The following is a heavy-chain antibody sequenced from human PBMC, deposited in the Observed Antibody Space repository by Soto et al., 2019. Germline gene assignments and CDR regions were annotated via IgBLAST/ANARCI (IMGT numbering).Heavy chain of an antibody. CDR3: ARDGLLDRGVTNYFAY. V-gene: IGHV3-7*01. CDR2: MKADGVQK. J-gene: IGHJ4*02. D-gene: IGHD3-10*01. CDR1: GFSFSGYW. Sequence: EVQLVESGGGLVQPGGSLRLSCAASGFSFSGYWMSWVRQAPGKGLEWVAKMKADGVQKSYVDSVKGRFTISRDKAKNSLYLQINNLRAEDTAVYYCARDGLLDRGVTNYFAYWGQGPLVTVSS.